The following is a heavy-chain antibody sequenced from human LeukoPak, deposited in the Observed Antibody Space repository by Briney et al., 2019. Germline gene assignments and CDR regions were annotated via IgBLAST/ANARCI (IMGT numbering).Heavy chain of an antibody. CDR2: INHSGST. Sequence: PSETLSLTCAVYGPSFSGYYWSWIRQPPGKWREWIGEINHSGSTNYNPSLKSRVTISVDTSKNQFSLKLSSVTAADMAVYYCARDLRIRDYLDHWGQGILVTISS. V-gene: IGHV4-34*01. D-gene: IGHD2-15*01. CDR3: ARDLRIRDYLDH. CDR1: GPSFSGYY. J-gene: IGHJ4*02.